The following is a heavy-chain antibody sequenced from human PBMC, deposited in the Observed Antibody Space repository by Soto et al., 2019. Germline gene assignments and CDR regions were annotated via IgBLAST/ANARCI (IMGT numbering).Heavy chain of an antibody. J-gene: IGHJ3*02. CDR2: ISSGSSSI. D-gene: IGHD7-27*01. V-gene: IGHV3-48*02. CDR1: GFTFSSFG. CDR3: ARGGWGTHAFDM. Sequence: EVQLVESGGGLVQPGGSLRLSCAASGFTFSSFGMNWVRQAPGKGLEWVSKISSGSSSIYYADSVKGRFTISRDNAKNSLYLQMNSLRDEDTAVYYCARGGWGTHAFDMWGQGTMVTVSS.